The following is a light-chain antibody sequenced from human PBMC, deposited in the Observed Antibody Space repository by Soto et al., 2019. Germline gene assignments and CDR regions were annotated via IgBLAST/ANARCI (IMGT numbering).Light chain of an antibody. CDR2: GAS. Sequence: EIVLTQSPATLSLSPGERAALSCGASQSVSSNYLAWYQQKPGQAPRLLIYGASTGATDIPDRFSGSGSGTEFTLTISSLQSEDFAVYYCQQYDKWPRWTFGQGTKVDIK. J-gene: IGKJ1*01. CDR1: QSVSSN. V-gene: IGKV3-15*01. CDR3: QQYDKWPRWT.